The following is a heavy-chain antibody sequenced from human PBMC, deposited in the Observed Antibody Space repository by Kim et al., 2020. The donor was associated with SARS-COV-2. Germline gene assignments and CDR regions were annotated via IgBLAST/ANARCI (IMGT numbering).Heavy chain of an antibody. Sequence: GGSLRLSCAASGFIVSNMYMNWVRQAPGKGLEWVSVLNSGGSTNYAASAKGRFITSRDYSTNTPLLQMNSLRAEDTAPYYYATSLSSSTWTLNYGNLDI. CDR3: ATSLSSSTWTLNYGNLDI. D-gene: IGHD4-17*01. CDR2: LNSGGST. J-gene: IGHJ3*02. CDR1: GFIVSNMY. V-gene: IGHV3-66*01.